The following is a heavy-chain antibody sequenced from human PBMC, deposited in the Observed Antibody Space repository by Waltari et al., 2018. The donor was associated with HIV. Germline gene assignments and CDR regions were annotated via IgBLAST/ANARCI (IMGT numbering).Heavy chain of an antibody. CDR2: ISSSSSYI. CDR3: ARDNTAMAGYYFDY. Sequence: EVQLVESGGGLVKPGGSLRLSCAASGFTFSSYSMNWVRQAPGKGLEWVSSISSSSSYIYYADSVKGRFTIARDNAKNSLYLQMNSLRAEDTAVYYCARDNTAMAGYYFDYWGQGTLVTVSS. CDR1: GFTFSSYS. D-gene: IGHD5-18*01. V-gene: IGHV3-21*01. J-gene: IGHJ4*02.